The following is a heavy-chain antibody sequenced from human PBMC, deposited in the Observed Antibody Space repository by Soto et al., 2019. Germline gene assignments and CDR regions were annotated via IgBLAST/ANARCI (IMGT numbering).Heavy chain of an antibody. J-gene: IGHJ6*02. CDR2: ISARTDYK. Sequence: EVQLVESGGGPVKSGGSLRLSCVASGFTFNNYWVTWVRQSPGKGLEFVASISARTDYKHYAESVKGRFTISRDNSRKSVQLQMNGLRAEDAAVYYCGREKEDEGSSSLRVYYGLDVWGQGTTVTVSS. D-gene: IGHD6-6*01. CDR1: GFTFNNYW. V-gene: IGHV3-21*01. CDR3: GREKEDEGSSSLRVYYGLDV.